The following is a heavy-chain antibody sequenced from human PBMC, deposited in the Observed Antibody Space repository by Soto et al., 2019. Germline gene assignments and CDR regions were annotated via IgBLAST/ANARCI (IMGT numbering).Heavy chain of an antibody. J-gene: IGHJ6*02. V-gene: IGHV4-34*02. D-gene: IGHD1-7*01. Sequence: QVHLQQRGAGLLKPSETLSLNCVVSGESFSGYYWSWIRQTPGMGLEWIGEVDHRGSTTYNPSLTNRASISIDSSKNLSSLELTSVTAADTALYFCARYEYGNSLYGVDVWGQGTRVTVSS. CDR2: VDHRGST. CDR3: ARYEYGNSLYGVDV. CDR1: GESFSGYY.